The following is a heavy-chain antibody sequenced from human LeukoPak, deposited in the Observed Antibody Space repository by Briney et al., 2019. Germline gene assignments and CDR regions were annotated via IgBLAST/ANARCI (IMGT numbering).Heavy chain of an antibody. J-gene: IGHJ6*02. CDR3: ARAQGPDYYYYGMDV. CDR1: GFIFSSYA. Sequence: GGSLRLSCAASGFIFSSYAMHWVRQAPGKGLEWVAVISYDGSKKYYADSVKGRFTISRDNSKNTLYLQMNSLSAEDTAVYYCARAQGPDYYYYGMDVWGQGTTVNVSS. CDR2: ISYDGSKK. V-gene: IGHV3-30*04.